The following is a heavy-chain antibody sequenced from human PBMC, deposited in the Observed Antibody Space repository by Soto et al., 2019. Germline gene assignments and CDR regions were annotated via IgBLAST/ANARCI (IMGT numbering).Heavy chain of an antibody. Sequence: GASVKVSCKASGYTFTSYAMHWVRQAPGQRLEWMGWINPNSGGTNYAQKFQGWVTMTRDKSTSTAYMELSSLRSEDTAVYYCAREGYCSSTSCYRRAFDYWGQGTLVTVSS. CDR1: GYTFTSYA. J-gene: IGHJ4*02. V-gene: IGHV1-2*04. D-gene: IGHD2-2*01. CDR3: AREGYCSSTSCYRRAFDY. CDR2: INPNSGGT.